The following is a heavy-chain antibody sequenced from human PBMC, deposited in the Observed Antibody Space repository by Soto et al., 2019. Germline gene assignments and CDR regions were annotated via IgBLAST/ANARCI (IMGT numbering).Heavy chain of an antibody. Sequence: SETLSLTCTVSGGSISSGDYYWSWIRQPPGKGLEWIGYIYYSGSTYYNPSLKSRVTISVDTSKNQFSLKLSSVTAADTAVYYCAGEPVAFCYYYGMDVWGQGTTVTVSS. CDR2: IYYSGST. CDR1: GGSISSGDYY. J-gene: IGHJ6*02. CDR3: AGEPVAFCYYYGMDV. D-gene: IGHD2-15*01. V-gene: IGHV4-30-4*01.